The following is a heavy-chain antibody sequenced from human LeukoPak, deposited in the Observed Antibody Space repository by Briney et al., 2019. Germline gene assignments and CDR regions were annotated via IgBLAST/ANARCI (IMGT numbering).Heavy chain of an antibody. CDR2: INHSGST. V-gene: IGHV4-34*01. CDR3: ARGPRGSSWHKYYFDY. CDR1: GGSFSGYY. Sequence: SETLSLTCAVYGGSFSGYYWSWIRQPPGKGLEWIGEINHSGSTNYSPSLKSRVTISVDTSKNQFSLKLSSVTAADTAVYYCARGPRGSSWHKYYFDYWGQGTLVTVSS. D-gene: IGHD6-13*01. J-gene: IGHJ4*02.